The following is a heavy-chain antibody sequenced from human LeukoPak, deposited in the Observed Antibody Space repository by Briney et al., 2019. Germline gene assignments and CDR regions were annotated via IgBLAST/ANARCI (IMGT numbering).Heavy chain of an antibody. CDR3: ARDPGYCSGGSCYSSGY. D-gene: IGHD2-15*01. Sequence: SETLSLTCAVSGGSISSSNWWSWVRQPPGKGLEWIGEIYHSGSTNYNPSLKSRVTISVDKSKNQYSLKLSSVTAADTAVYYCARDPGYCSGGSCYSSGYWGQGTLVTVSS. CDR1: GGSISSSNW. V-gene: IGHV4-4*02. J-gene: IGHJ4*02. CDR2: IYHSGST.